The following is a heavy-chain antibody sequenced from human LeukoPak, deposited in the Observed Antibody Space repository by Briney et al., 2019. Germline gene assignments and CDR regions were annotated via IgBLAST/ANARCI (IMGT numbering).Heavy chain of an antibody. Sequence: KPSQTLSLTCTVSGGSISSGSYYWSWIRQPAGKGLEWIGRIYTSGSTNYNPSLKSRVTISVDTSKNQFSLKLSSVTAADTAVYYCARDRLGYFDYWGQGTLVTVS. CDR3: ARDRLGYFDY. D-gene: IGHD3-10*01. V-gene: IGHV4-61*02. CDR2: IYTSGST. CDR1: GGSISSGSYY. J-gene: IGHJ4*02.